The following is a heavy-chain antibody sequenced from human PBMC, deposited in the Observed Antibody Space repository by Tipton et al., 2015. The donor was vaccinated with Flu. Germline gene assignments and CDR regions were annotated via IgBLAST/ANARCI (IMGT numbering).Heavy chain of an antibody. Sequence: QLVQSGAEVKKPGASVKVSCEASGYTFTSGYTFTDYYIHWVRQAPGQGLEWMGRTDPNSGGTNYAQKFQGRVTMTRDTSISTAYMELSRLRSDDTAVYYCARGLRGYTYGLGYWGQGTLVTVSS. CDR1: GYTFTDYY. J-gene: IGHJ4*02. D-gene: IGHD5-18*01. CDR3: ARGLRGYTYGLGY. CDR2: TDPNSGGT. V-gene: IGHV1-2*06.